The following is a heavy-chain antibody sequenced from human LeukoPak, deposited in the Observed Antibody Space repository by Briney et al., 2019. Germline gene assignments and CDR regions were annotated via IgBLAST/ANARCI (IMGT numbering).Heavy chain of an antibody. CDR3: ARGGYDS. D-gene: IGHD3-22*01. V-gene: IGHV3-23*01. CDR2: ISGSGGST. J-gene: IGHJ5*01. Sequence: PGGSLRLSCTASGFTFSSYAMSWVRQAPGKGLEWVSAISGSGGSTYYADSVKGRFTISRDNAKNSLFLQMNSLRAEDTAVYYCARGGYDSWGQGTLVTVSS. CDR1: GFTFSSYA.